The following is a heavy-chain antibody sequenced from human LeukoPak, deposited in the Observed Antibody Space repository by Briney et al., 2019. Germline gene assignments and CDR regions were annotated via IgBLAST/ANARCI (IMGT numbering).Heavy chain of an antibody. J-gene: IGHJ4*02. Sequence: GGSLRLSCAASGFTFSSYWMHWIRQAPGKGLVWVSRIDYDGSGTTYADSVKGRFTISRDNSKNTLYLQMNSLRAEDTAVYYCAKPLFPSSGSPFDYWGQGTLVTVSS. D-gene: IGHD1-26*01. CDR1: GFTFSSYW. V-gene: IGHV3-74*01. CDR3: AKPLFPSSGSPFDY. CDR2: IDYDGSGT.